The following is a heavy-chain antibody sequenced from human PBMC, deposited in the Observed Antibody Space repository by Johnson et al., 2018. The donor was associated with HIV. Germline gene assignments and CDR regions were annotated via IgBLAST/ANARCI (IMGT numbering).Heavy chain of an antibody. CDR3: AKGQVARGAFDI. J-gene: IGHJ3*02. Sequence: VQLVESGGGLVQPGGSLRLSCVASGFTFSSYWMHWVRQAPGKGLVWVSRINSDGNTITYADSVKGRFTISRDNAKSALYLQMNSLRAEDTAVYFCAKGQVARGAFDIWGQGTMVTVSS. CDR2: INSDGNTI. V-gene: IGHV3-74*02. CDR1: GFTFSSYW.